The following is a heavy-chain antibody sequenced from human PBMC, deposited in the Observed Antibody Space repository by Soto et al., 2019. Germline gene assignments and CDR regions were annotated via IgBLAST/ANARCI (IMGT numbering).Heavy chain of an antibody. CDR2: IYYIGNT. D-gene: IGHD3-16*01. CDR3: ARVGVTRGVNFYGMDV. V-gene: IGHV4-61*01. CDR1: GDSISSSTYY. J-gene: IGHJ6*02. Sequence: SETLSLTCTVSGDSISSSTYYWSWIRQPPGKGLEWIGYIYYIGNTNYNPSLKSRVTTSIDTSKNQFSLKLSSVTAADTAIYYCARVGVTRGVNFYGMDVWGQGTTVTVSS.